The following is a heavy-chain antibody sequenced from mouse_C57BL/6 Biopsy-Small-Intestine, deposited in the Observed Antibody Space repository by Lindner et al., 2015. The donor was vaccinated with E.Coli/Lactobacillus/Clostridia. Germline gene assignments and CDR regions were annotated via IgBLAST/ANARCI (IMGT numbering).Heavy chain of an antibody. CDR3: ARRGPYYYAMDY. CDR1: GFTFSDYG. V-gene: IGHV5-17*01. CDR2: ISRGSSTI. J-gene: IGHJ4*01. Sequence: QLQESGEGLVKPGGSLKLSCAASGFTFSDYGMHWVRQAPEKGLEWVAYISRGSSTIYYADTLKDRITISRDNAENTLFLQMISLRSEDTAMYYCARRGPYYYAMDYWGQGTSVTVS.